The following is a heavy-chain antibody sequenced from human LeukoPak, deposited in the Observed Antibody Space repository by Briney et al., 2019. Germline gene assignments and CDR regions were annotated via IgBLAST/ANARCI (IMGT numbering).Heavy chain of an antibody. Sequence: PSETLSLTCAVYGGSFSGYYWSWIRQPPGKGLEWIGEINHSGSTNYNPSLKSRVTISVDTSKNQFSLKLSSVTAADTAAYYCARVVGTSIYYYYGMDVWGQGTTVTVSS. CDR2: INHSGST. J-gene: IGHJ6*02. D-gene: IGHD1-1*01. V-gene: IGHV4-34*01. CDR3: ARVVGTSIYYYYGMDV. CDR1: GGSFSGYY.